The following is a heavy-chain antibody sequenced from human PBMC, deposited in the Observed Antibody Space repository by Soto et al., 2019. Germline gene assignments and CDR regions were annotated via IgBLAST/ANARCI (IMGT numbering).Heavy chain of an antibody. CDR1: GGTFSSYA. CDR3: ASSPNYYDSSGYNFQH. Sequence: QVQLVQSGAEVKKPGSSVKVSCKASGGTFSSYAISWVRQAPGQGLEWMGGIIPIFGTANYAQKFQGRVTITADESTSTAYMELSSLRSEDKAVYYCASSPNYYDSSGYNFQHWGQGTLVTVSS. D-gene: IGHD3-22*01. J-gene: IGHJ1*01. V-gene: IGHV1-69*12. CDR2: IIPIFGTA.